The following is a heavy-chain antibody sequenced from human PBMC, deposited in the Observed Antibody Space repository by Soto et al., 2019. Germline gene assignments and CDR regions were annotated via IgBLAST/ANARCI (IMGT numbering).Heavy chain of an antibody. J-gene: IGHJ4*02. Sequence: PSETLSLTCAVSGGSISSGGYSWTWIRQPPGKGLEWIGYIYHSGSTYYNPSLKSRVTISVDTSKNQFSLKLSSVTAADTAVYYCARDHPHSYGVYYFDYWGQGTPVTVSS. CDR1: GGSISSGGYS. D-gene: IGHD5-18*01. V-gene: IGHV4-30-2*01. CDR3: ARDHPHSYGVYYFDY. CDR2: IYHSGST.